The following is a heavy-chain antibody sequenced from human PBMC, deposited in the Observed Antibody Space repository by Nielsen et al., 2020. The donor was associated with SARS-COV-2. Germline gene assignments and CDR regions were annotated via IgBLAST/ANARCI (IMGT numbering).Heavy chain of an antibody. CDR1: GYSFTSYA. CDR3: ARGGDGPAAAADSAFDV. J-gene: IGHJ3*01. D-gene: IGHD2-2*01. Sequence: ASVKVSCKASGYSFTSYAFTWVRQAPGQSLEWMGWIHAGNGDTQYSQKFQGRVTMTTDTSTSTAYMELRSLRSDDTAVYYCARGGDGPAAAADSAFDVWGLGTKVTVSS. CDR2: IHAGNGDT. V-gene: IGHV1-18*01.